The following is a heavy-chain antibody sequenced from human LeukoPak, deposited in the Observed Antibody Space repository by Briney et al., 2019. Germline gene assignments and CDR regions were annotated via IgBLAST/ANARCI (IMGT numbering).Heavy chain of an antibody. J-gene: IGHJ3*02. CDR1: GYTFTGYY. D-gene: IGHD3-3*01. CDR3: ARPLYDFWSGYASDAFHI. CDR2: INPNSGGT. V-gene: IGHV1-2*02. Sequence: ASVKVSCKASGYTFTGYYMHWVRQAPGQGLEWMGWINPNSGGTNYAQKSQGRVTMTRDTSISTAYMELSRLRSDDTAVYYCARPLYDFWSGYASDAFHIWGQGTMVTVSS.